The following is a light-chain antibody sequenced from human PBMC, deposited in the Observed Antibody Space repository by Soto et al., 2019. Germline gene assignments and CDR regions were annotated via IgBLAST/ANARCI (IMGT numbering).Light chain of an antibody. CDR1: QSVSNSY. V-gene: IGKV3D-20*02. Sequence: EIVLTQSPGTLSLSPGERATLSCRASQSVSNSYLAWYQQKPGQAPRLLIYGASSRATGIPDRFSGSGSGTDFTLTISRLEPEDFAVYYCQQRSNWPRTFGPGTKVDIK. J-gene: IGKJ3*01. CDR3: QQRSNWPRT. CDR2: GAS.